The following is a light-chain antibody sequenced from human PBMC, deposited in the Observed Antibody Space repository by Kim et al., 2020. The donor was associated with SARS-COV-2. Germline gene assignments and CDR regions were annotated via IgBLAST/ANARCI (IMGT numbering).Light chain of an antibody. Sequence: SSELTQDPAVSVALGQTVRITCQGDSLRNNYASWYQQTPGQAPVLVIYGKNNRPSGIPDRFSGSSSGHTASLTITGAQAEDEADYYCKSRDSSGNHLVFGGGTQLSV. CDR2: GKN. CDR1: SLRNNY. J-gene: IGLJ3*02. V-gene: IGLV3-19*01. CDR3: KSRDSSGNHLV.